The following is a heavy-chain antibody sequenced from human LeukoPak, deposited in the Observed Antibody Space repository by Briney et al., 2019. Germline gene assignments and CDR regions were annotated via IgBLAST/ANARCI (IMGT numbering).Heavy chain of an antibody. D-gene: IGHD3-10*01. CDR3: ARDYYYGLNWFAP. V-gene: IGHV1-2*02. CDR1: GYTFTGYY. CDR2: INPNSGGT. J-gene: IGHJ5*02. Sequence: ASVKVSCNASGYTFTGYYMHWVRQAPGQGREGMGWINPNSGGTNYPQKFQGRVTMTRDTAISTDYMELSRLRSDDTAVYYCARDYYYGLNWFAPWGQGTLVTVYS.